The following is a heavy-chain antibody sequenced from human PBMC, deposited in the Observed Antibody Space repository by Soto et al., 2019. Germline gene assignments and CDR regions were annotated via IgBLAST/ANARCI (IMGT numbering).Heavy chain of an antibody. D-gene: IGHD1-7*01. Sequence: QVQLVQSGAEVKKPGSSVKVSCKASGGTFSSYAISWVRQAPGQGLEWMGGIIPIFGTANYAPKFQGRVTITADESTSTAYMELSSLRSEETAVYYCARDRRYNWNSDYYYYGMDVWGQGTTVTVCS. CDR3: ARDRRYNWNSDYYYYGMDV. CDR2: IIPIFGTA. J-gene: IGHJ6*02. CDR1: GGTFSSYA. V-gene: IGHV1-69*12.